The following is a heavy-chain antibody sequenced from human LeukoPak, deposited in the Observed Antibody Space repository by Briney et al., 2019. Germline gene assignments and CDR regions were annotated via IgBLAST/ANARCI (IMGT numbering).Heavy chain of an antibody. D-gene: IGHD3/OR15-3a*01. CDR3: ARVGASGLGY. Sequence: SETLSLTCTVSGYSISSGYYWGWIRQPPGKGLEWIGSIYHSGSTYYNPSLKSRVTISVDTSKNQFSLKLSSVTAADTAVYYCARVGASGLGYWGQGTLVTVSS. V-gene: IGHV4-38-2*02. J-gene: IGHJ4*02. CDR2: IYHSGST. CDR1: GYSISSGYY.